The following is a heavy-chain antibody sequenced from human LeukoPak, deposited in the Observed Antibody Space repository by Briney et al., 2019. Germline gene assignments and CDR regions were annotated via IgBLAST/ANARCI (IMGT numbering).Heavy chain of an antibody. CDR1: GFTFSNYA. D-gene: IGHD2-15*01. CDR3: TRDGGSWSHLDS. CDR2: IDSRAKSHAT. J-gene: IGHJ4*02. Sequence: GGSLRLSCPASGFTFSNYAMHWVRQAPGKGLEWLGRIDSRAKSHATAYAESVRGRFTISRDDSKSTAYLQMNSLKTEDTAVYFCTRDGGSWSHLDSWGQGTLVTASS. V-gene: IGHV3-73*01.